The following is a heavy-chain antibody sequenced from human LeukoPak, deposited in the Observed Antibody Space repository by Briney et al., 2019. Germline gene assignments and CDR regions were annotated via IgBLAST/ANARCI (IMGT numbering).Heavy chain of an antibody. V-gene: IGHV4-31*03. CDR2: IHYSGST. Sequence: SQTLSLTCTVSGASTNSGDFRLSWIRQHPGTGLEWIGYIHYSGSTHYNPSLQGRVTISIDTSKNQFSLKLTSVTAADTAVYYCARDDWDAGGTYVGVDYWGQGILVTVSS. D-gene: IGHD6-13*01. J-gene: IGHJ4*02. CDR1: GASTNSGDFR. CDR3: ARDDWDAGGTYVGVDY.